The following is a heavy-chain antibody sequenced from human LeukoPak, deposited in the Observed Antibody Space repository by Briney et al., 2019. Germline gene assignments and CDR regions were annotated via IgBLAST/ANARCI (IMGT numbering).Heavy chain of an antibody. V-gene: IGHV1-46*01. CDR3: ARDTNYYGMDV. J-gene: IGHJ6*02. CDR2: INPSGGST. Sequence: ASVKVSCRASGYTFTSYYMHWVRQAPGQGLEWMGIINPSGGSTTYAQKFQGGVTMTRDTSTSTFYMELSSLRSEDTAVYYCARDTNYYGMDVWGQGTTVSVSS. CDR1: GYTFTSYY. D-gene: IGHD1-1*01.